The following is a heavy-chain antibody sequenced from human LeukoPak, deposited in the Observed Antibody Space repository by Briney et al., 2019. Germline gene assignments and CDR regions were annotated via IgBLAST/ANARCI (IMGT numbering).Heavy chain of an antibody. CDR2: IKPDGSNQ. Sequence: PGGSLRLSCVASGFXFSTYWMSWVRQTPGKGLEWVANIKPDGSNQYYVDSVKGRFTISRDNAKNSLYLQMSSLRAEDTALYYCARPVGSTYFDYWGQGTLVTVSS. V-gene: IGHV3-7*05. CDR1: GFXFSTYW. J-gene: IGHJ4*02. D-gene: IGHD1-26*01. CDR3: ARPVGSTYFDY.